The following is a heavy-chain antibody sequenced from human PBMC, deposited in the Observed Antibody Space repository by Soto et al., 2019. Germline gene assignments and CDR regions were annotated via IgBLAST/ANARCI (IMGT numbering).Heavy chain of an antibody. CDR2: ISYDGSNK. CDR1: GFTFSTYA. D-gene: IGHD6-13*01. CDR3: ARDATYSSSGPYYFDY. V-gene: IGHV3-30-3*01. Sequence: PGGSLRLSCVASGFTFSTYAMHWVRQAPGKGLEWVAVISYDGSNKYYADSVEGRFTISRDNPKNTLYLQMNSLRAEDTAVYFCARDATYSSSGPYYFDYWGQGTLVTVSS. J-gene: IGHJ4*02.